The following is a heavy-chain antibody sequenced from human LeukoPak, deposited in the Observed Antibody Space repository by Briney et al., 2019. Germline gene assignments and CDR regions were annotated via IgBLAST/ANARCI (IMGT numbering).Heavy chain of an antibody. Sequence: PGGSLRLSCAASGFTFSSYAMTWVRQVPGRGLEWVSAISGNGGTTYYADSVKGRFTISRDNSKNTLYLQMNSLRAEDTAVYYCARTASSGYFYFDSWGQGTLVTVSS. D-gene: IGHD3-22*01. J-gene: IGHJ4*02. CDR1: GFTFSSYA. CDR2: ISGNGGTT. V-gene: IGHV3-23*01. CDR3: ARTASSGYFYFDS.